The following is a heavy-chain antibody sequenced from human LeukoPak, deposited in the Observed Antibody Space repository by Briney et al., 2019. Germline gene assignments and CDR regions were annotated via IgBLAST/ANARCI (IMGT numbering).Heavy chain of an antibody. CDR1: GGSFSGYY. D-gene: IGHD6-13*01. Sequence: SETLSLTCAVYGGSFSGYYWSWIRQPPGEWLEWIGEINHSGITNYNPSLKSRVTISVDTSKNQFSLKLSSVTAADTAVYYCARDKIEAAAGSNYYYYYGMDVWGKGTTVTVSS. V-gene: IGHV4-34*01. CDR3: ARDKIEAAAGSNYYYYYGMDV. J-gene: IGHJ6*04. CDR2: INHSGIT.